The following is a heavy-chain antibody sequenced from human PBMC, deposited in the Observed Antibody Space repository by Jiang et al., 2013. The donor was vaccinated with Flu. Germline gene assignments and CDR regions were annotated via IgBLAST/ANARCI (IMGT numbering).Heavy chain of an antibody. J-gene: IGHJ3*02. CDR3: ARDFHDYGPDGFDI. D-gene: IGHD4-17*01. CDR2: IYYSGRT. V-gene: IGHV4-31*03. CDR1: GVSISDGGYY. Sequence: SLTCTVSGVSISDGGYYWNWIRQHPGKGLEWIGYIYYSGRTEYNPTLKSRLTISVDSTKNRFSLRLTSVTAADTAVYYCARDFHDYGPDGFDIWGQGTMVTVSS.